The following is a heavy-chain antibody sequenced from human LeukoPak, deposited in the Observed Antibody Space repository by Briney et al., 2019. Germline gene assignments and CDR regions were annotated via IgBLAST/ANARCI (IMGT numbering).Heavy chain of an antibody. J-gene: IGHJ4*02. Sequence: GGSLRLSCAASEFTFSSYAMHWVRQAPGKGLEWVAVISYDGSNKYYADSVKGRFTISRDNSKNTLYLQMNSLRAEDTAVYYCARYIQVLGLDYWGQGTLVTASS. CDR2: ISYDGSNK. V-gene: IGHV3-30*01. CDR1: EFTFSSYA. CDR3: ARYIQVLGLDY. D-gene: IGHD2/OR15-2a*01.